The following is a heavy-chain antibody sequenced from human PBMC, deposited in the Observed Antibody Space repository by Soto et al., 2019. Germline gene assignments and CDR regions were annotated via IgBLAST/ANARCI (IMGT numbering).Heavy chain of an antibody. CDR1: GFTFSTYS. V-gene: IGHV3-21*01. CDR3: ARDKKDYYYYGMDV. CDR2: ISSSSYI. J-gene: IGHJ6*02. Sequence: PGGSLRLSCAASGFTFSTYSMNWVRQAPGKGLEWVSSISSSSYIYYADSVKCRFTISRDNARNSLYLQMNSLRAEDTAVYYCARDKKDYYYYGMDVWGQGTTVTVSS.